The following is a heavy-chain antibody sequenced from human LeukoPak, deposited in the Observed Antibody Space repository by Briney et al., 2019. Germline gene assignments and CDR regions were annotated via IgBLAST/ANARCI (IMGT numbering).Heavy chain of an antibody. CDR2: INYTGST. V-gene: IGHV4-59*01. D-gene: IGHD1-1*01. Sequence: SGTLSLTCTASDGSISSFYWIWIRQPPGKGLDWIGYINYTGSTNYNPSLKRRVNISVNTSKNQFSLKLSSVTAADTAVYYCARGPGWNGEYYFDYWGQGTLVTVSS. CDR3: ARGPGWNGEYYFDY. J-gene: IGHJ4*02. CDR1: DGSISSFY.